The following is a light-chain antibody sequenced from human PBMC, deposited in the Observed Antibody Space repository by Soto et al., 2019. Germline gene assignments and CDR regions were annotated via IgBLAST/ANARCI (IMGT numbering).Light chain of an antibody. CDR1: QSVSSSY. Sequence: EIVLTQSPGTLSLSPGERATLSCRASQSVSSSYLAWYQQKPGQAPRLLIYGASSRATGIPDRFSGSGSGTDFTLTISRLEPEDSAVYYCQQYGPSPTYTFGQGTNLEIK. CDR2: GAS. V-gene: IGKV3-20*01. CDR3: QQYGPSPTYT. J-gene: IGKJ2*01.